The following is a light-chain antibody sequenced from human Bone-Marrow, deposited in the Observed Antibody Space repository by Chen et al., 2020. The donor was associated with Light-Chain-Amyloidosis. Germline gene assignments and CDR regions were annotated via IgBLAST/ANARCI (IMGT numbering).Light chain of an antibody. Sequence: SSELTQPPSVSVSPGPTASITCSGDDLPTKYAYWYQQKPGQAPVLVIHRDTERPSGISERFSGSSSGTTATLTISGVQAEDEADYHCQSADSSGTYEVIFGGGTKLTVL. J-gene: IGLJ2*01. V-gene: IGLV3-25*03. CDR1: DLPTKY. CDR3: QSADSSGTYEVI. CDR2: RDT.